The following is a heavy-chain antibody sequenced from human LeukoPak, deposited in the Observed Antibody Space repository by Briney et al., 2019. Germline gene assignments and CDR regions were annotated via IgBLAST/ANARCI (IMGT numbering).Heavy chain of an antibody. J-gene: IGHJ2*01. CDR1: GGSINSYF. CDR3: ARRGANSGSYSHFAL. V-gene: IGHV4-59*01. D-gene: IGHD1-26*01. CDR2: IYYSGST. Sequence: SETLSLTCTVSGGSINSYFWNWIRQPPGKGLEWIGSIYYSGSTNYNPSLKSRVTISLDTSKNNFSLKLRSVTAADTAVYYCARRGANSGSYSHFALWGRGTLVTVSS.